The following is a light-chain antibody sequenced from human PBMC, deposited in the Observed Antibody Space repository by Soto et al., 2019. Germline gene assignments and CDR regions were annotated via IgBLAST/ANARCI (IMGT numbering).Light chain of an antibody. V-gene: IGKV1-5*01. CDR2: DAS. J-gene: IGKJ1*01. CDR3: QQYKSRRT. Sequence: IHMTQSPSSLSVSVGDRVTITCRTSQNINAWLAWYQQRPGQAPKLLIYDASTVQSGVPSRFSGSGSGTEFTLTISSLQPDDSATYYCQQYKSRRTFGQGTKVDIK. CDR1: QNINAW.